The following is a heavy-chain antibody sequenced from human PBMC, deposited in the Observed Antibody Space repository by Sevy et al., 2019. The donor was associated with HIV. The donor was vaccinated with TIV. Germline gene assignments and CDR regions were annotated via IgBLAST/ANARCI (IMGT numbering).Heavy chain of an antibody. CDR3: ARDLRSGGAHFDY. J-gene: IGHJ4*02. CDR2: IRNKANSYTT. V-gene: IGHV3-72*01. Sequence: GGSLRLSCAASGFTFSDHYMDWVRQAPGKGLEWVGRIRNKANSYTTEYAASVKGRFTISRDDSKNSLYLQMNSLKTEDTAFYYCARDLRSGGAHFDYWGQGTLVTVSS. CDR1: GFTFSDHY. D-gene: IGHD3-16*01.